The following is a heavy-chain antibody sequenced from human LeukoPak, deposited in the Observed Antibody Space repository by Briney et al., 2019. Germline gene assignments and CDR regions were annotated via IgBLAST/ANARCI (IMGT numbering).Heavy chain of an antibody. D-gene: IGHD2-2*01. V-gene: IGHV1-8*03. CDR2: MNPNSGNT. CDR1: GYTFSSYD. Sequence: VASVKVPCKASGYTFSSYDINWVRQATGQGPEWMGWMNPNSGNTGYAQKFQGRVTITMNTSITTAYMELSSLRSEDTAVYYCARGRRYCSSISCYYMDVWGKGTTVTVSS. J-gene: IGHJ6*03. CDR3: ARGRRYCSSISCYYMDV.